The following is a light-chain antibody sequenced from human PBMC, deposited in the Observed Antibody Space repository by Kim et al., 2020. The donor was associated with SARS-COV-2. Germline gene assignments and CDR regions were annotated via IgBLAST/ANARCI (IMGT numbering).Light chain of an antibody. V-gene: IGKV1-8*01. CDR2: AAS. J-gene: IGKJ4*01. Sequence: ASTGDRVTISCRASQGISSYLAWYQQKPGKAPKRLIYAASTLQSGVPSRFSGSGSGTDFTLTISCLQSEDFATYYCQQYYSYPLTFGGGTKVDIK. CDR1: QGISSY. CDR3: QQYYSYPLT.